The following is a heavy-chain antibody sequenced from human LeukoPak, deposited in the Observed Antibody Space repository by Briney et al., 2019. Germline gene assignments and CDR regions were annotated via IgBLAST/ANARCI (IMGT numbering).Heavy chain of an antibody. CDR2: INHSGST. J-gene: IGHJ4*02. Sequence: PSETLSITCAVYGGSFSGYYWSWIRQPPGKGLEWIGEINHSGSTNYNPSLKSRVTISVDTSKNQFSLKLSSVTAADTAVYYCARVHTGFDYWGQGTLVTVSS. CDR3: ARVHTGFDY. D-gene: IGHD1-14*01. V-gene: IGHV4-34*01. CDR1: GGSFSGYY.